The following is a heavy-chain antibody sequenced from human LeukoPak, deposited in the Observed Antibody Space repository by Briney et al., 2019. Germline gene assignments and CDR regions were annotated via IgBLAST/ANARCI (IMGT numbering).Heavy chain of an antibody. D-gene: IGHD6-19*01. CDR3: ARSRGWRDCFDY. Sequence: GGTLRLSCAASGFTFSSYGMSWVRQAPGKGLEWVSAISGSGGSTYYADSVKGRFTISRDNSKNTLYLQMNSLRAEDTAVYYCARSRGWRDCFDYWGQGTLVTVSS. J-gene: IGHJ4*02. CDR1: GFTFSSYG. V-gene: IGHV3-23*01. CDR2: ISGSGGST.